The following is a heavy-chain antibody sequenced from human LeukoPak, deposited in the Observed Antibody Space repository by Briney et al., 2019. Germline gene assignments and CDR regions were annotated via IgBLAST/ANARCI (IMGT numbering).Heavy chain of an antibody. CDR3: ARETVNYYDSSGYPWYNWFDP. CDR2: INPNSGGT. Sequence: ASVKVSCKASGYTFTGYYMHWVRLAPGQGLEWMGWINPNSGGTNYAQKFQGRVTMTRDTSISTAYMELSRLRSDDTAVYYCARETVNYYDSSGYPWYNWFDPWGQETLVTVSS. D-gene: IGHD3-22*01. V-gene: IGHV1-2*02. CDR1: GYTFTGYY. J-gene: IGHJ5*02.